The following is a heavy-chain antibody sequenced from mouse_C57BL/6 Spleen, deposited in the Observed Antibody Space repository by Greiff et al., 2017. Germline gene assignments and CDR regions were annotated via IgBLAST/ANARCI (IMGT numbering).Heavy chain of an antibody. J-gene: IGHJ3*01. CDR1: GYTFTGYW. Sequence: VKLMESGAELMKPGASVKLSCKATGYTFTGYWIEWVKQRPGHGLEWIGTILTGSGSTNYTEKFKGKATFTADTSSNTAYMQLSSLTTEDSAIYYCARYGYDEPYWGQGTLVTVSA. CDR3: ARYGYDEPY. D-gene: IGHD2-2*01. V-gene: IGHV1-9*01. CDR2: ILTGSGST.